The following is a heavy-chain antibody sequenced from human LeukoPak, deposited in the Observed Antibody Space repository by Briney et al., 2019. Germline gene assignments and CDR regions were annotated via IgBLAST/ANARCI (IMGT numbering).Heavy chain of an antibody. CDR2: ISYDGSNK. V-gene: IGHV3-30*18. Sequence: GRSLRLSCAASGFTFSSYGMHWVRQAPGKGLEWVAVISYDGSNKYYADSVKGRFTISRDNSKNTLYLQMNSLRAEDTAVYYCAKDLNDFWSGYNIRFDPWGQGTLVTSPQ. D-gene: IGHD3-3*01. J-gene: IGHJ5*02. CDR3: AKDLNDFWSGYNIRFDP. CDR1: GFTFSSYG.